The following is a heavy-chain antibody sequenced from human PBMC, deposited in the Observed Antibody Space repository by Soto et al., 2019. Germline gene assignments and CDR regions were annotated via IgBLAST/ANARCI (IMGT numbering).Heavy chain of an antibody. Sequence: GESLKISCAASGFTFSSYSMNWVRQAPGKGLEWVSYISSSSTIYYADSVKGRFTISRDNAKNSLYLQMNSLRDEDTAVYYCARGPGATTAAGSHNWFDPWGQGTLVTVSS. D-gene: IGHD6-13*01. V-gene: IGHV3-48*02. CDR2: ISSSSTI. CDR3: ARGPGATTAAGSHNWFDP. J-gene: IGHJ5*02. CDR1: GFTFSSYS.